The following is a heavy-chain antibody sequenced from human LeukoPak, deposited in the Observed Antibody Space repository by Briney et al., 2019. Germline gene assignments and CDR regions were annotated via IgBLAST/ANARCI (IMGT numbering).Heavy chain of an antibody. J-gene: IGHJ4*02. Sequence: GSLRLSCAASGFTFSNYWMSWVRQAPGKGLEWVAHINQDGSEEHYMDSVKARFIISRGNAKNSLYLQMNSLRAEDTAVYYCARYFDDWGQGTLVTVSS. CDR2: INQDGSEE. CDR1: GFTFSNYW. CDR3: ARYFDD. V-gene: IGHV3-7*01.